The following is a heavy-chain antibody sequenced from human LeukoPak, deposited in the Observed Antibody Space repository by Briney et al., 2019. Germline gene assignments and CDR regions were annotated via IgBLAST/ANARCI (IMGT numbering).Heavy chain of an antibody. CDR2: IYTNGST. V-gene: IGHV4-4*07. D-gene: IGHD6-13*01. CDR1: GGSISSYY. J-gene: IGHJ4*02. CDR3: ARDSAKLGQKTIAAAGTRAFDY. Sequence: SETLSLTCTVSGGSISSYYWSWIRQPAGKGLEWIGRIYTNGSTNYNPSLKSRVTMSVDTSKNQFSLKLSSVTAADTAVYYCARDSAKLGQKTIAAAGTRAFDYWGQGTLVTVSS.